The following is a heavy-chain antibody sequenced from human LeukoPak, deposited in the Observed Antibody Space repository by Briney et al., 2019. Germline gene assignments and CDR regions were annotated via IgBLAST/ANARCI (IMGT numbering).Heavy chain of an antibody. CDR2: IYYSGST. J-gene: IGHJ5*02. CDR3: ARTVMTTVWVPEGFDP. Sequence: PSETLSLTCTVSGGPISSYYWSWIRQPPGKGLEWIGYIYYSGSTNYNPSLKSRVTISVDTSKNQFSLKLSSVTAADTAVYYCARTVMTTVWVPEGFDPWGQGTLVTVSS. CDR1: GGPISSYY. D-gene: IGHD4-11*01. V-gene: IGHV4-59*01.